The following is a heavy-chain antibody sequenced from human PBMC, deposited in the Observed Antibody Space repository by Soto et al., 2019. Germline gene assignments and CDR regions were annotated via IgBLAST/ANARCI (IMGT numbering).Heavy chain of an antibody. J-gene: IGHJ6*02. D-gene: IGHD6-13*01. CDR1: GFTFSSYG. Sequence: GGSLRLSCAASGFTFSSYGMHWVRQAPGKGLEWVAVISYDGSNKYYADSVKGRFTISRDNSKNTLYLQMNSLRAEDTAVYYCAKGPYSSPQNYYYYYGMDVWGQGTTVTAP. CDR2: ISYDGSNK. V-gene: IGHV3-30*18. CDR3: AKGPYSSPQNYYYYYGMDV.